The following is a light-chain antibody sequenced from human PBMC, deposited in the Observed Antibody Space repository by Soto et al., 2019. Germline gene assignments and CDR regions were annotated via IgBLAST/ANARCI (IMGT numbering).Light chain of an antibody. CDR1: QGIRND. CDR3: LQDINYPWT. CDR2: GAS. Sequence: PMTHSPSSRSAFAGDRVTITSRASQGIRNDLGCYQQKPGTPPKVLIYGASNLQSGVPPRFSGSGSGPDFTLAISSLQPDDSATYYCLQDINYPWTFGQGTKV. V-gene: IGKV1-6*01. J-gene: IGKJ1*01.